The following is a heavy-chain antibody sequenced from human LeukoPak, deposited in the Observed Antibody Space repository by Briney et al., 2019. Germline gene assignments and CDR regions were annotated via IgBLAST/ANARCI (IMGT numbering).Heavy chain of an antibody. Sequence: GESLKISCKGSGYSFTSYWIGWVRQMPGKGLERMGIIYPGDSDTRYSPSFQGQVTISADESLSTAYLQWSSLKASDTAMYYCAKIAAAGLFDYWGQGTLVTVSS. J-gene: IGHJ4*02. V-gene: IGHV5-51*01. D-gene: IGHD6-13*01. CDR2: IYPGDSDT. CDR3: AKIAAAGLFDY. CDR1: GYSFTSYW.